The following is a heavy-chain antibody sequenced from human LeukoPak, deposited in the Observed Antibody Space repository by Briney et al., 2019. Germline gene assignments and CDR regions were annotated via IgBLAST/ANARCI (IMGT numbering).Heavy chain of an antibody. CDR3: ARVGGYGDYEDYYYGMDV. Sequence: ASVKVSCKASGYTFTSYDINWVRQATGQGLEWMGWISAYNGNTGYAQKFQGRVTMTRNTSISTAYMELSSLRSEDTAVYYCARVGGYGDYEDYYYGMDVWGQGTTVTVSS. J-gene: IGHJ6*02. V-gene: IGHV1-8*02. CDR1: GYTFTSYD. D-gene: IGHD4-17*01. CDR2: ISAYNGNT.